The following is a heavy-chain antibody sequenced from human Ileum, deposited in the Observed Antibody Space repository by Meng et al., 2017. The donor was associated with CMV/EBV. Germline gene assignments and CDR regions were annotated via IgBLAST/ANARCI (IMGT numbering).Heavy chain of an antibody. CDR2: NKSETDGGTI. J-gene: IGHJ4*02. V-gene: IGHV3-15*01. Sequence: GAGCTISNAWMRWVRQAPGKRQEWVGSNKSETDGGTIDYEAPVKGRFNISRDDSENMVYLQMTSLKTEDTAVYYCGAGTGKTDFDYWGQGTLVTVSS. D-gene: IGHD3-10*01. CDR1: GCTISNAW. CDR3: GAGTGKTDFDY.